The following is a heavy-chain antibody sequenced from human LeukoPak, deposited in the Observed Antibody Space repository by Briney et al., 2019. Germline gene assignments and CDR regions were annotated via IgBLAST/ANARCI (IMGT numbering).Heavy chain of an antibody. CDR3: ARSRPSYYGILTGYYDFDY. J-gene: IGHJ4*02. CDR2: IYYSGST. D-gene: IGHD3-9*01. CDR1: GGSISSSSYY. Sequence: SETLSLTCTVSGGSISSSSYYWGWIRQPPGKGLEWIGSIYYSGSTYYNPSLKSRVTISVDTSKNQFSLKLSSVTAADTAVYYCARSRPSYYGILTGYYDFDYWGQGTLVTVSS. V-gene: IGHV4-39*01.